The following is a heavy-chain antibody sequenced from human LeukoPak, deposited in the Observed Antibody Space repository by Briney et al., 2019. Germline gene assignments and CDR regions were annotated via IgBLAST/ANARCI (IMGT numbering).Heavy chain of an antibody. CDR1: GFTFSGFW. CDR2: INSDGSEG. Sequence: GGSLRLSCAVSGFTFSGFWMSWSRQAPGKGLEWVASINSDGSEGYYADVVKGRFTISRDNAKNSLYLQINSLRAEDAAVYYCARSSYSSSSSVWGQGTMVTVSS. J-gene: IGHJ3*01. CDR3: ARSSYSSSSSV. D-gene: IGHD6-6*01. V-gene: IGHV3-7*03.